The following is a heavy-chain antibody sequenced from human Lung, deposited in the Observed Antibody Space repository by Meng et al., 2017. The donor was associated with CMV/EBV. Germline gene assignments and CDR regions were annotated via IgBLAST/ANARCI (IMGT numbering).Heavy chain of an antibody. CDR3: ARAPYDFWSSYYYGMDV. J-gene: IGHJ6*02. Sequence: GEXXKISCAASGFTVSSNYMSWVRQAPGKGLEWVSVIYSGGSTYYADSVKGRFTISRDNSKNTLYLQMNSLRAEDTAVYYCARAPYDFWSSYYYGMDVWGQGTTVTVSS. CDR1: GFTVSSNY. D-gene: IGHD3-3*01. CDR2: IYSGGST. V-gene: IGHV3-53*01.